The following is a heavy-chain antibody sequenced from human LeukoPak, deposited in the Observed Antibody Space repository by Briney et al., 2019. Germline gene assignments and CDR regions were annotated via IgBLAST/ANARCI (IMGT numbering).Heavy chain of an antibody. CDR1: GYSISSGYY. V-gene: IGHV4-38-2*02. CDR2: IYHSGST. Sequence: SETLSLTCTVSGYSISSGYYWGWIRQPPGKGLEWIGNIYHSGSTYCNPSLKSRVTISVDTSKNQFSVKLSSVTAADTAVYYCARGGDTSGHYYFEYFQHWGQGTLVTVSS. J-gene: IGHJ1*01. D-gene: IGHD3-22*01. CDR3: ARGGDTSGHYYFEYFQH.